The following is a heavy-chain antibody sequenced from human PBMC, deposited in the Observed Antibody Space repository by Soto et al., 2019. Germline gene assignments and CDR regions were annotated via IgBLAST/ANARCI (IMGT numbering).Heavy chain of an antibody. CDR3: ARYGSGMRLGMDV. CDR1: GGTFSSYT. CDR2: ISPILGIA. V-gene: IGHV1-69*02. D-gene: IGHD3-10*01. Sequence: QVQLVQSGAEVKKPGSSVKVSCKASGGTFSSYTISWVRQAPGQGLEWMGRISPILGIANYAQKFQGRVTITADKSTSTAYMELSSLRSEDTAVYYCARYGSGMRLGMDVWGQGTTVTVSS. J-gene: IGHJ6*02.